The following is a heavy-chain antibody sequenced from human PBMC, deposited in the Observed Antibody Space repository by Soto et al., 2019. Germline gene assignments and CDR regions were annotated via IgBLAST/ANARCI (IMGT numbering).Heavy chain of an antibody. CDR1: GYTFTSYA. V-gene: IGHV1-3*01. Sequence: ASVKVSCKASGYTFTSYAMHWVRQAPGQRLEWMGWINAGNGNTKYSQKFQGRVTITRDTSASTAYMELSSLRSEDTAVYYCARDPVLYSSGWYYYYGMDVWGQGTTVTVSS. D-gene: IGHD6-19*01. CDR3: ARDPVLYSSGWYYYYGMDV. CDR2: INAGNGNT. J-gene: IGHJ6*02.